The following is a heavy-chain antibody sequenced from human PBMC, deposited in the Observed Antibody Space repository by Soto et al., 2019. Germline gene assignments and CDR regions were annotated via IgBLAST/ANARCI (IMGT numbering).Heavy chain of an antibody. J-gene: IGHJ4*02. CDR1: GYTFTSYA. V-gene: IGHV1-3*01. CDR2: INPGNGNT. Sequence: ASVKVSCKASGYTFTSYAMHWVRQAPGQRLEWMGWINPGNGNTKYSQRFQGRVTITRDTSASTAYMELSSLRSEDTAVYYCARGAYCSGGSCSSRYFDYWGQGTLVTVPQ. D-gene: IGHD2-15*01. CDR3: ARGAYCSGGSCSSRYFDY.